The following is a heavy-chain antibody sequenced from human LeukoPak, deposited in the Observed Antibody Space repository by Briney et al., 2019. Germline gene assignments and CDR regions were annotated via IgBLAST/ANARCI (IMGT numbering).Heavy chain of an antibody. CDR3: AKGPGNNNWSYWYFDI. CDR2: ISGSGGST. J-gene: IGHJ2*01. D-gene: IGHD1-1*01. CDR1: GFTFSSYA. V-gene: IGHV3-23*01. Sequence: GGSLRLSCAASGFTFSSYAMTWVRQAPGKGLEWVSSISGSGGSTYYADSVKGRFTISRDNSKNTLYLQMNSLRAEDTAVYYCAKGPGNNNWSYWYFDIWGRGTLVSVSS.